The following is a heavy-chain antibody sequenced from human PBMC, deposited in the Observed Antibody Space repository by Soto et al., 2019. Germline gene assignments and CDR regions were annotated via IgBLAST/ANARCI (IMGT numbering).Heavy chain of an antibody. V-gene: IGHV1-46*04. CDR3: ARGWGRVGCAMDV. CDR1: GYTFTSYY. J-gene: IGHJ6*02. Sequence: QVQLVQSGAEVKKPGASVRVSCKASGYTFTSYYIHWVRQAPGQGLEWVSIINPVGGSTNYAQKLEGGVPVTRDTATSTVHMELSSLRSEDTTVYYCARGWGRVGCAMDVWGQGTTVTVSS. D-gene: IGHD1-26*01. CDR2: INPVGGST.